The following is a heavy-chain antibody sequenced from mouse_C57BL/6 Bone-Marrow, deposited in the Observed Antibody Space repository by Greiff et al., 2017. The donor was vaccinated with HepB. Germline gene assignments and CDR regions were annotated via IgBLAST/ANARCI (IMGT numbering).Heavy chain of an antibody. CDR2: INPSTGGT. V-gene: IGHV1-42*01. CDR1: GYSFTGYY. J-gene: IGHJ2*01. Sequence: EVMLVESGPELVKPGASVKISCKASGYSFTGYYMNWVKQSPEKSLEWIGEINPSTGGTTYNQKFKAKATLTVDKSSSTAYMQLKSLTSEDSAVYYCASSYDGYPDYWGQGTTLTVSS. D-gene: IGHD2-3*01. CDR3: ASSYDGYPDY.